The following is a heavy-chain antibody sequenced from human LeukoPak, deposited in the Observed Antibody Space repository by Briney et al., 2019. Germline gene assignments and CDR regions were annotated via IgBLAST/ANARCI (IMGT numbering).Heavy chain of an antibody. V-gene: IGHV3-66*01. CDR3: ARGGSSSPRDAFDI. CDR2: IYSGGTT. D-gene: IGHD6-6*01. Sequence: GGSLRLSCAASGFTVSSNSMSWVRQAPGKGLEWVSVIYSGGTTYYADSVKGRFTISKDNSKNTLYLQMGSLRAEDMAVYYCARGGSSSPRDAFDIWGQGTMVTVSS. J-gene: IGHJ3*02. CDR1: GFTVSSNS.